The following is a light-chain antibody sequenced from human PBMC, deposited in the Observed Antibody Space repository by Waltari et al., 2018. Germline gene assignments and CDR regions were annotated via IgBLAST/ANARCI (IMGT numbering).Light chain of an antibody. CDR1: QSVSSY. CDR3: QQSSSTPPWT. Sequence: DIQMTQSPSSLSASVGDRVTITCRASQSVSSYLNWYQQKPGKAPSLLIYAASSLQSGVPSRFSGSGSGTDFALTISSLQPEDFATYYCQQSSSTPPWTFGQGTK. J-gene: IGKJ1*01. V-gene: IGKV1-39*01. CDR2: AAS.